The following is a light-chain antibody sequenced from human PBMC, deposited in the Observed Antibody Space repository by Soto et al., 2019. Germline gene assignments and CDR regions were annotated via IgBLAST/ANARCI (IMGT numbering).Light chain of an antibody. J-gene: IGLJ3*02. Sequence: QSVLTQPPSVSGAPGQRVTISCTGSSSNIGAGYDVHWYQQLPGTAPKLLIYSNNNRPSGVPDRFSGSKSGTSASLAITGLRAEDEADYYCQSFDSSLSGWVFGGGTKVTV. V-gene: IGLV1-40*01. CDR1: SSNIGAGYD. CDR2: SNN. CDR3: QSFDSSLSGWV.